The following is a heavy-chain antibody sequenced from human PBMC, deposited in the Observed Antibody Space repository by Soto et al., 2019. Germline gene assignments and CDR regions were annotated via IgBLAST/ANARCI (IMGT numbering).Heavy chain of an antibody. Sequence: SETLSLTCTVSGGSISSYYWSWIRQPPGKGLEWIGYIYYSGSTNYNPSLKSRVTISVDTSKNQFSLKLSSVTAADTAVYYCARDINGVGVDPWGQGTLVTVS. CDR2: IYYSGST. D-gene: IGHD3-10*01. CDR3: ARDINGVGVDP. J-gene: IGHJ5*02. V-gene: IGHV4-59*01. CDR1: GGSISSYY.